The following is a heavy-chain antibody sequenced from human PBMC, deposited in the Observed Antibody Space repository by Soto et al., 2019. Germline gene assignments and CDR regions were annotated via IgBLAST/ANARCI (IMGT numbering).Heavy chain of an antibody. Sequence: GASVKVSCKASGYTFTSYDINWVRQATGQGLEWMGWMNPNSGNTGYAQKFQGRVTMTRNTSISTAYMEMNSLRAEDTAVYYCAKKDPWFDSWGQGTLVTVSS. CDR2: MNPNSGNT. CDR3: AKKDPWFDS. V-gene: IGHV1-8*01. J-gene: IGHJ5*01. CDR1: GYTFTSYD.